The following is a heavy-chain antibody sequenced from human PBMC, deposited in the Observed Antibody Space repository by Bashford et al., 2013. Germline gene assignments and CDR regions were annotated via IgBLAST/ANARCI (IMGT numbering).Heavy chain of an antibody. CDR3: ARHRDSSNWWDGMDV. V-gene: IGHV5-51*01. Sequence: WVRQMPGKGLEWMGIISPGDSDTRYSPSFQGQVTISADRSISTAYLQWSRLRASDTAMYYCARHRDSSNWWDGMDVVGPRDHGHRLL. J-gene: IGHJ6*02. CDR2: ISPGDSDT. D-gene: IGHD6-13*01.